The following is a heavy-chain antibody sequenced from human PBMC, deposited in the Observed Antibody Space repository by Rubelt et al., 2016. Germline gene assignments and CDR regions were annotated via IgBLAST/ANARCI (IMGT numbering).Heavy chain of an antibody. Sequence: DSLKGRFTISRDNAKNSLYLQMNSLRAEDTAVYYCARGSDYYSGYDPSPFDAFDIWGQGTMVTVSS. J-gene: IGHJ3*02. CDR3: ARGSDYYSGYDPSPFDAFDI. V-gene: IGHV3-7*01. D-gene: IGHD5-12*01.